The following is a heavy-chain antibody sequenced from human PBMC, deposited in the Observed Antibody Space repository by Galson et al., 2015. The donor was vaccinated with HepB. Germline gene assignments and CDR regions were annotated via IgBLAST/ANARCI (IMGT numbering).Heavy chain of an antibody. CDR2: FDPEDGET. V-gene: IGHV1-24*01. J-gene: IGHJ1*01. CDR1: GYTLTGLS. Sequence: SVKVSCKVSGYTLTGLSMHWVRQAPGKGLEWMGGFDPEDGETIYAQKFQGRVTMTEDTSTDTAYMELSSLRSEDTAVYYCATDGDYPTIGYFQHWGQGTLVTVSS. CDR3: ATDGDYPTIGYFQH. D-gene: IGHD4-17*01.